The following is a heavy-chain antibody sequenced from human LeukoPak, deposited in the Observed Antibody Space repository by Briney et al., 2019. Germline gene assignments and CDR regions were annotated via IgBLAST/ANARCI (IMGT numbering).Heavy chain of an antibody. J-gene: IGHJ4*02. Sequence: SVKVSCKASGGTFSSYAISWVRQAPGQGLEWMGRIIPILGIANYAQKFQGRVTITADKSTSTAYMELSSLRSEDTAVYYCARVRDSSGYYGYWGQGTLVTVSS. V-gene: IGHV1-69*04. CDR1: GGTFSSYA. D-gene: IGHD3-22*01. CDR3: ARVRDSSGYYGY. CDR2: IIPILGIA.